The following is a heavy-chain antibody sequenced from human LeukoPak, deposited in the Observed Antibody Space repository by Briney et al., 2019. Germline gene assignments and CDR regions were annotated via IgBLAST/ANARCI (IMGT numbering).Heavy chain of an antibody. CDR3: AKHGSGRYFDY. CDR1: GITFSSYA. J-gene: IGHJ4*02. CDR2: ISAGGDNT. D-gene: IGHD6-19*01. Sequence: GGSLRLSCAASGITFSSYAMTWVRQAPGKGLEWVSAISAGGDNTYYADSVKGRFTISRDNSKNTLYLQMISLRADDTAVYYCAKHGSGRYFDYWGQGTLVTVSS. V-gene: IGHV3-23*01.